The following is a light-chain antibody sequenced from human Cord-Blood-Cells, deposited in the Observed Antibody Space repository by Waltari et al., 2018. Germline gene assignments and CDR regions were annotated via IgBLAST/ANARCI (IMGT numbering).Light chain of an antibody. V-gene: IGLV1-44*01. CDR2: SNN. CDR3: AAWDDSLNGWV. Sequence: QSVLTQPPSASGTPGQRVTISCSGISSNIGSNTVNWYQQLPGTAPKLLIDSNNQRPSGVPDRFSGSKSGTSASLAISGLQSEDEADYYCAAWDDSLNGWVFGGGTKLTVL. CDR1: SSNIGSNT. J-gene: IGLJ3*02.